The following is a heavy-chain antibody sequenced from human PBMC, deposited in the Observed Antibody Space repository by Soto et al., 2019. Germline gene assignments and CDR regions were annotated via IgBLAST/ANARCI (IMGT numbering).Heavy chain of an antibody. CDR3: ARGRASGSYYLLDY. CDR1: GNTFTSYD. D-gene: IGHD3-10*01. Sequence: AAVKVSCKASGNTFTSYDINWARQATGHGLEWMGWINPNSGNIGYAQKFQGRVTMTRDTAIRTAYMEVSRLRSDDTPVYYCARGRASGSYYLLDYWGQGTLVTVSS. J-gene: IGHJ4*02. CDR2: INPNSGNI. V-gene: IGHV1-8*01.